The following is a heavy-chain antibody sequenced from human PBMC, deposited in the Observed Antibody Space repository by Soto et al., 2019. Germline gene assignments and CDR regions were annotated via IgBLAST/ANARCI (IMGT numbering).Heavy chain of an antibody. CDR2: IYHSGST. CDR3: ARGRLLWFGEDEQVLDV. D-gene: IGHD3-10*01. J-gene: IGHJ6*02. V-gene: IGHV4-4*02. CDR1: GGSISSSNW. Sequence: QVQLQESGPGLVKPSGTLSLTCAVSGGSISSSNWWSWVRQPPGKGLEWIGEIYHSGSTNYNPSLKSRVTISVDKSKNQFSLKLSCVTAADTAVYYCARGRLLWFGEDEQVLDVWGQGTTVTVSS.